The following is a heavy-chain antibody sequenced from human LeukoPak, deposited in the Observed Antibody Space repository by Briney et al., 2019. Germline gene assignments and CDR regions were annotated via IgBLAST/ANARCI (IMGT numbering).Heavy chain of an antibody. Sequence: GGSLRLSCAASGFTFSSYWMHWVRRAPGKGLVWVSRINNDESSTTYADSVKGRFTISRDNAKNTLYLQMNSLKAEDTAVYYCARPLSGYSSSLGYWGQGTLVTVSS. CDR2: INNDESST. D-gene: IGHD6-6*01. V-gene: IGHV3-74*01. CDR1: GFTFSSYW. CDR3: ARPLSGYSSSLGY. J-gene: IGHJ4*02.